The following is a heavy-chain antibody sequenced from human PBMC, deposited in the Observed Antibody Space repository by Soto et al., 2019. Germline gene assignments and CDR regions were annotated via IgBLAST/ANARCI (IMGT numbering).Heavy chain of an antibody. D-gene: IGHD5-18*01. CDR2: IKQDGSEK. V-gene: IGHV3-7*03. Sequence: PGGSLRLSCAASGFTFSSYWMSWVRQAPGKGLEWVANIKQDGSEKYYVDSVKGRFTISRDNAKNSLYLQMNSLRAEDTAVYYCAGVWGIQLWLDYFDYWGQGTLVTVSS. CDR3: AGVWGIQLWLDYFDY. J-gene: IGHJ4*02. CDR1: GFTFSSYW.